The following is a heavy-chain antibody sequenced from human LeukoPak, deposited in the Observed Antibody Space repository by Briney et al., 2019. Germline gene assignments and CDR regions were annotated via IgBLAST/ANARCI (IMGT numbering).Heavy chain of an antibody. CDR3: AVSWELRSFDY. J-gene: IGHJ4*02. D-gene: IGHD1-26*01. Sequence: SVKVSCKASGGTFSRYAISWVRQAPGQGLEWMGGIIPIFGTANYAQKFQGRVTITTDESTSTAYMELSSLRSEDTAVYYCAVSWELRSFDYWGQGTLVTVSS. V-gene: IGHV1-69*05. CDR2: IIPIFGTA. CDR1: GGTFSRYA.